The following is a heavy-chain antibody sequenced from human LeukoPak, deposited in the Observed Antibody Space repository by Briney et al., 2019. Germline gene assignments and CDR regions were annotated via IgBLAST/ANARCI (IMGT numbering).Heavy chain of an antibody. Sequence: ASVKVSCKASGYTFTSYGISWVRQAPGQGLEWMGWISAYNGNTNYAQMLQGRVAMTTDTSTSTAYMELRSLRSDDTAVYYCARDRGYYYDSSGLDYWGQGTLVTVSS. D-gene: IGHD3-22*01. CDR1: GYTFTSYG. CDR2: ISAYNGNT. J-gene: IGHJ4*02. V-gene: IGHV1-18*01. CDR3: ARDRGYYYDSSGLDY.